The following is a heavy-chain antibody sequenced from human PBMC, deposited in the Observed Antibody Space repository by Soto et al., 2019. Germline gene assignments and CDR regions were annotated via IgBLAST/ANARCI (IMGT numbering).Heavy chain of an antibody. J-gene: IGHJ4*02. D-gene: IGHD2-15*01. Sequence: SVKVSCKASGGTFRTDSINWVRQAPGQGLEYMGGIIPIYGTPSYAQKFLGRVTTTAAESTSTVYIELTSLRSEDTAIYYCVRRAGYSNSRPLDYWGQVTPVTVSS. CDR3: VRRAGYSNSRPLDY. CDR1: GGTFRTDS. V-gene: IGHV1-69*13. CDR2: IIPIYGTP.